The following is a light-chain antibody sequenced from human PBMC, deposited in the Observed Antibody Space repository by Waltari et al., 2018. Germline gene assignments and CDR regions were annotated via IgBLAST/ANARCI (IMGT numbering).Light chain of an antibody. Sequence: QSVLTQPPSVSGAPGQTVTIYCTGGTSTIGAHYHVQWYQQVPGTAPKLLIYANNNPPSGVPDRVSGSRSGTSASLAITGLQAEDEADYYCQSYDNSLRGVFGGGTKLTVL. V-gene: IGLV1-40*01. CDR1: TSTIGAHYH. J-gene: IGLJ3*02. CDR3: QSYDNSLRGV. CDR2: ANN.